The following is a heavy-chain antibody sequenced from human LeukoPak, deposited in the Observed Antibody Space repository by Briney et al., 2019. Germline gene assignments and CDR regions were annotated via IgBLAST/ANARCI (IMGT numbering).Heavy chain of an antibody. Sequence: GGSLRLSCAASGFTFSHYAMYWVRQAPGKGLEWVALISYDGSVQYYADSVKGRFTISRDSPKNTLYLQMNSLRPEDTAVYYCARDQDSSSSVYYYGMDVWGQGTTVTVSS. CDR2: ISYDGSVQ. CDR1: GFTFSHYA. V-gene: IGHV3-30*04. J-gene: IGHJ6*02. CDR3: ARDQDSSSSVYYYGMDV. D-gene: IGHD6-6*01.